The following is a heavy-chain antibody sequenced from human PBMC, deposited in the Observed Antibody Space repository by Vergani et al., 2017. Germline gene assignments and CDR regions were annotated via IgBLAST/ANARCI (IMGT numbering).Heavy chain of an antibody. J-gene: IGHJ5*02. CDR3: GRVAGFYGVGGRLLDL. D-gene: IGHD4/OR15-4a*01. CDR1: GGSISSGDYY. Sequence: QVQLQESGPGLVKPSQTLSLTCTVSGGSISSGDYYWSWIRQPPGQGLEWIGYMYHSGSTNYNPSLETRVTISGDTSKNQFSLKLNSVTAADTAVYYCGRVAGFYGVGGRLLDLWGQGILVTVSS. CDR2: MYHSGST. V-gene: IGHV4-61*08.